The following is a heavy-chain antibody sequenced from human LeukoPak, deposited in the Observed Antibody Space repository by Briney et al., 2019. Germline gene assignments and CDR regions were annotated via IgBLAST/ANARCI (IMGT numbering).Heavy chain of an antibody. J-gene: IGHJ6*04. CDR1: GGTFSSYA. CDR3: ARSMVPNSYYYYGMDV. CDR2: IIPIFGTA. V-gene: IGHV1-69*13. D-gene: IGHD3-10*01. Sequence: SVKVSCKASGGTFSSYAISWVRQAPGQGLEWMGGIIPIFGTANYAQKFQGRVTITADESTSTAYKELSSLRSEDTAVYYCARSMVPNSYYYYGMDVWGKGTTVTVSS.